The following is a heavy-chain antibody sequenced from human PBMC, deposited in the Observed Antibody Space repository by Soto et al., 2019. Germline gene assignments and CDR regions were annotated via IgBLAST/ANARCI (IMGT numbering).Heavy chain of an antibody. Sequence: QLQLQASGPGLVKPSETLSLTCAVSGGSISSSSYYWGWIRQPPGKGLEWIGSIAYSGSTYYTPSLQSRAAISVDTSKNQFSLKLNSVTAADTAVYYCARRTVNIRTFYSGLKTHCFDYWGQGTLVTVSS. CDR2: IAYSGST. CDR3: ARRTVNIRTFYSGLKTHCFDY. CDR1: GGSISSSSYY. V-gene: IGHV4-39*01. D-gene: IGHD6-19*01. J-gene: IGHJ4*02.